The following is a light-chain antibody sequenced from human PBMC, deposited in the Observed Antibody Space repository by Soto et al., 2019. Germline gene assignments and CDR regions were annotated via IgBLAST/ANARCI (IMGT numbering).Light chain of an antibody. CDR2: EVT. V-gene: IGLV2-8*01. CDR3: SSYAASNNFYFV. CDR1: RRDVGGYHY. J-gene: IGLJ3*02. Sequence: QLVLTQPPSASGSPGQSVTISCTGTRRDVGGYHYVSWYQQYPGRAPKLMIYEVTKRPSGVPDRFSGSKSGNTASLTVSGLQAEDEADYYCSSYAASNNFYFVFGGGTQLTVL.